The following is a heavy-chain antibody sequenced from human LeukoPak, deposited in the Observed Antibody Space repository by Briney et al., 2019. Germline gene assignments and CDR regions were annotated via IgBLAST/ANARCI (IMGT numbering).Heavy chain of an antibody. CDR2: VNQDGSET. CDR1: GFTFSNFW. J-gene: IGHJ4*02. CDR3: AREATTSRPGDY. V-gene: IGHV3-7*01. Sequence: GSLRLSCAASGFTFSNFWMKWVRPAPGKGLEWVANVNQDGSETHYADSVKGRFTISRDNAKNSLFLQLNSLRAEDTVVYYCAREATTSRPGDYWGLGTPVTVSS. D-gene: IGHD1-1*01.